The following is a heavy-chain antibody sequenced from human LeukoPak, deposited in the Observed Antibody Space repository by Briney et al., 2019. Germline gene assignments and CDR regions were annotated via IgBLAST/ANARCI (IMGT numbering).Heavy chain of an antibody. CDR2: ISSSSSYI. D-gene: IGHD3-10*01. Sequence: GGSLRLSCAASGFTFSSYSMNWVRQAPGKGLEWVSSISSSSSYIYYADSVKGRFTISRDNAKNSLYLQMNSLRAEDTAVYYCARGDADNTYYYGPGSYYKGDDYWGQGTLVTVSS. J-gene: IGHJ4*02. V-gene: IGHV3-21*01. CDR3: ARGDADNTYYYGPGSYYKGDDY. CDR1: GFTFSSYS.